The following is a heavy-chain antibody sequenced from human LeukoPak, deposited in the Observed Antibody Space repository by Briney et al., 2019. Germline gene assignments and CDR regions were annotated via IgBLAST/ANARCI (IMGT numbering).Heavy chain of an antibody. Sequence: GGSLRLSCAAAGFTLGRYWMHWFRQAPGTGLVLVARSNSDGKITDYADSVMGRFTTSRDNTKNTVYLQMGSLRAEGTGVYYCARDHQDFWSGYPTYWGKGTLVIVSS. V-gene: IGHV3-74*01. CDR1: GFTLGRYW. D-gene: IGHD3-3*01. J-gene: IGHJ4*02. CDR2: SNSDGKIT. CDR3: ARDHQDFWSGYPTY.